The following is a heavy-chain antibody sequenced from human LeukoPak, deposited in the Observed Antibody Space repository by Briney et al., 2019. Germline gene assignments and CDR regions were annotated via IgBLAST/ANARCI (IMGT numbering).Heavy chain of an antibody. V-gene: IGHV1-8*01. Sequence: GASVKVSCKASGYTFTSYDINWVRQAPGQGLEWMGWMNPNSGNTGYAQKFQGRVTMTRNTSISTAYMELSSLRSEDTAVYYCARVGYSGYEFDYWGQGTLVTVSS. CDR2: MNPNSGNT. D-gene: IGHD5-12*01. J-gene: IGHJ4*02. CDR3: ARVGYSGYEFDY. CDR1: GYTFTSYD.